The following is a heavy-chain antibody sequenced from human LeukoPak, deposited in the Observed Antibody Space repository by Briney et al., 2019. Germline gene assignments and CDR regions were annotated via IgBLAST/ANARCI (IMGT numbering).Heavy chain of an antibody. CDR2: ISSSGSTK. D-gene: IGHD5-12*01. V-gene: IGHV3-48*03. J-gene: IGHJ3*02. Sequence: GGSLRLSCAASGFTFSSYEMNWDRQAPGKGLEWVSYISSSGSTKHYADSVKGRFTISRDNAKNSLYLQMNSLRAEDTAVYYCARDSGYDDAFDIWGQGTMVTVSS. CDR3: ARDSGYDDAFDI. CDR1: GFTFSSYE.